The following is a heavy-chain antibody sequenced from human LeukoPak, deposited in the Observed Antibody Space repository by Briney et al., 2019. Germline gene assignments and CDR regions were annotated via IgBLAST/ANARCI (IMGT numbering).Heavy chain of an antibody. CDR1: GYTFTSYY. CDR3: ARVSSPIFGVVIYFDY. D-gene: IGHD3-3*01. CDR2: INPSGGST. V-gene: IGHV1-46*01. J-gene: IGHJ4*02. Sequence: ASVKVSCKASGYTFTSYYMHWVRQAPGQGLEWMGIINPSGGSTSYAQKFQGRVTMTRDTSTSTAYMELSSLRSEDTAVYYCARVSSPIFGVVIYFDYWGQGTLVTVSS.